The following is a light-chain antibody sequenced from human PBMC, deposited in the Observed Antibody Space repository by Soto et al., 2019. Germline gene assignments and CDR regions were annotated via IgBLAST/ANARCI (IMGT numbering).Light chain of an antibody. CDR3: QQYDNWPPLT. CDR1: QSVSSS. J-gene: IGKJ4*01. CDR2: GAS. V-gene: IGKV3D-15*01. Sequence: EVLMTQSPATLSLSPGERATLSCRASQSVSSSLAWYQQRRGQAPRLLIYGASSRATGIPARFSGSGSGTEFTLTISSLQSEDFAVYYCQQYDNWPPLTFGGGTKVEIK.